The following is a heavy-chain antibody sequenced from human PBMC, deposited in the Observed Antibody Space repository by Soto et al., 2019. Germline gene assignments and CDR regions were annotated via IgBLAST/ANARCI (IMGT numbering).Heavy chain of an antibody. CDR2: INHSGST. CDR1: GGSFSGYY. Sequence: SETLYLTCAVYGGSFSGYYWSWIRQPPGKGLEWIGEINHSGSTNYNPSLKSRVTISVDTSKNQFSLKLSSVTAADTAVYYCAGAAPRYCSGGSCCSGRDYWGQGTLVTVSS. D-gene: IGHD2-15*01. J-gene: IGHJ4*02. V-gene: IGHV4-34*01. CDR3: AGAAPRYCSGGSCCSGRDY.